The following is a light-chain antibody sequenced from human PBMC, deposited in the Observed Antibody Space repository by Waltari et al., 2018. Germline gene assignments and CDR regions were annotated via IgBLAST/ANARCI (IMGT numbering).Light chain of an antibody. Sequence: YELTQPPAVSVSPGQTVNITCSGDKAENYYVFWYQQKAGQSLVLLIYQDSKRHSGIPERFSASNSGNTAILTISGTQSTDEADYYCQVWDKTTVVFGGGTHVTVL. CDR2: QDS. J-gene: IGLJ2*01. CDR3: QVWDKTTVV. CDR1: KAENYY. V-gene: IGLV3-1*01.